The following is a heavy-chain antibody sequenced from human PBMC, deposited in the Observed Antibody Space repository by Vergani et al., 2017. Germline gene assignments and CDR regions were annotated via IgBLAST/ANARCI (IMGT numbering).Heavy chain of an antibody. CDR3: AEDPTMVRGVISPEEWNDAFDI. V-gene: IGHV4-59*01. CDR1: GGSFSSYY. CDR2: SYYSGST. Sequence: QVQLQQWGAGLLKPSETLSLTCTVSGGSFSSYYWSWIRQPPGKGLEWIGYSYYSGSTNYNPSLKSRVTISVDTSKNQSSLKLSSVTAADTAVYCCAEDPTMVRGVISPEEWNDAFDIWGQGTMVTVSS. D-gene: IGHD3-10*01. J-gene: IGHJ3*02.